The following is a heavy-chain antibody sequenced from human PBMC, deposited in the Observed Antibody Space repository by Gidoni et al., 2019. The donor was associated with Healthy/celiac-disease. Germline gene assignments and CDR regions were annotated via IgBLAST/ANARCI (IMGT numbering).Heavy chain of an antibody. Sequence: EVQLVESGGGLVQPGRSLRLSCPASGLPFGEYAISWFRQAPGKGLEWVGFIRSKAYGGTTEYAASVKGRFTISRDDSKSIAYLQMNSLKTEDTAVYYCTRAPGTPESYYYYYGMDVWGQGTTVTVSS. V-gene: IGHV3-49*03. CDR3: TRAPGTPESYYYYYGMDV. CDR2: IRSKAYGGTT. CDR1: GLPFGEYA. J-gene: IGHJ6*02. D-gene: IGHD1-1*01.